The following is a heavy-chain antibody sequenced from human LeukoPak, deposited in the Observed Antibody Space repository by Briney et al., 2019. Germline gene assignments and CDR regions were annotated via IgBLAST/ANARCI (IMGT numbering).Heavy chain of an antibody. Sequence: ASVKVPCKASGGTFSSYAISWVRQAPGQGLEWMGRIITNYVNSGATNYAQKFQGRVTMTRDTSISTAYMELSRLTSDDTAMYYCARGDDYAFEIWGQGTMVIVSS. V-gene: IGHV1-2*06. CDR1: GGTFSSYA. D-gene: IGHD4-11*01. CDR3: ARGDDYAFEI. J-gene: IGHJ3*02. CDR2: IITNYVNSGAT.